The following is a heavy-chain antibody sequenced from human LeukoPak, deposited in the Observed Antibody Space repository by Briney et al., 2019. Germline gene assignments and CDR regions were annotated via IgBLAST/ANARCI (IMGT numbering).Heavy chain of an antibody. CDR3: ARSPTKRVTEDY. CDR2: IYASGST. V-gene: IGHV4-4*07. Sequence: SETLSLTCTVSGGSITSYYWSWIRQPAGKGLEWIGRIYASGSTTYNPSLKSRVTMSVDTSKTQFSLKLSSVTAADTAVYYCARSPTKRVTEDYWGQGTLVTVSS. CDR1: GGSITSYY. D-gene: IGHD5-18*01. J-gene: IGHJ4*02.